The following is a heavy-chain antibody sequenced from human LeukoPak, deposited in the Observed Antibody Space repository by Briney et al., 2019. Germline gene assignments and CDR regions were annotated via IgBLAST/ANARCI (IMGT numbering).Heavy chain of an antibody. CDR2: IGGSGEYT. D-gene: IGHD2-2*01. V-gene: IGHV3-23*01. Sequence: GGSLRLSCAAPGFSFSTYAMAWVRQAPGKGLEWVSAIGGSGEYTFYADSVKGRFTTSRDNSKNTLYLQMNSLRAEDTAIYYCAKELVSRSSLSFDYWGQGTRVTVSS. J-gene: IGHJ4*02. CDR1: GFSFSTYA. CDR3: AKELVSRSSLSFDY.